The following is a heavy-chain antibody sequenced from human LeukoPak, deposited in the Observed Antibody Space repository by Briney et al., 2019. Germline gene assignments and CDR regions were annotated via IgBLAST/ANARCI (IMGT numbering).Heavy chain of an antibody. CDR2: ISLTSSHI. V-gene: IGHV3-11*05. Sequence: GGSLRLSCAASGFTFSDYYMSWIRQAPGKGLERVSYISLTSSHIKYADSVKDRFTISRDNAKNSLYLQMNSLRAEDTAVYYCARDWVGASSPLDYWGQGTLVTVSS. D-gene: IGHD1-26*01. CDR1: GFTFSDYY. CDR3: ARDWVGASSPLDY. J-gene: IGHJ4*02.